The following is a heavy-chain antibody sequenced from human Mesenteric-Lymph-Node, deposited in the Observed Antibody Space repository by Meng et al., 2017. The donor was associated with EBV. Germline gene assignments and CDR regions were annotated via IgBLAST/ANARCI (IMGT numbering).Heavy chain of an antibody. Sequence: QAQLREGGAGLLKPSETRSLTGAVYVGSFIGYYLSWIRQSPGKGLEWIGEINHGGSTNYNPSLKRRVTISLDTSKTQFSLKLSSVTAADTAVYYCASPGYPGGVLWFANWGQGTLVTVSS. CDR2: INHGGST. CDR1: VGSFIGYY. J-gene: IGHJ4*02. CDR3: ASPGYPGGVLWFAN. V-gene: IGHV4-34*01. D-gene: IGHD3-10*01.